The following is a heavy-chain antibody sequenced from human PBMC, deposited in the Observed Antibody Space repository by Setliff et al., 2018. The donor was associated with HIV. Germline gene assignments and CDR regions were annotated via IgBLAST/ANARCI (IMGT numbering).Heavy chain of an antibody. J-gene: IGHJ4*02. D-gene: IGHD3-16*01. CDR3: VRAGRPFRGAMTGLTYDF. V-gene: IGHV3-7*03. CDR2: IEKDGSEK. Sequence: PGGSLRLSCAASGFSVSTYWVNWVRQAPGKGLEWVANIEKDGSEKYYADSVKGRFTISRDNAKDSLYLQMRGLRLEDTAIYYCVRAGRPFRGAMTGLTYDFWGQGALVTVSS. CDR1: GFSVSTYW.